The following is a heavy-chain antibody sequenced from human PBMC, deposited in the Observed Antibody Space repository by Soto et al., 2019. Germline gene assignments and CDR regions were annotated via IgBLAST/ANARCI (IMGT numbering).Heavy chain of an antibody. V-gene: IGHV1-69*12. D-gene: IGHD2-15*01. Sequence: QVQLVQSGAEVKKPGSSVKVSCKASGGTFSSYAISWVRQAPGQGLEWMGGIIPIFGTANYAQKFQGRVTINADESTSTAYMELSGLRSEDTAVYYCARESRYCSGGSCYFLPGIDYWGQGTLVTVSS. CDR1: GGTFSSYA. CDR2: IIPIFGTA. CDR3: ARESRYCSGGSCYFLPGIDY. J-gene: IGHJ4*02.